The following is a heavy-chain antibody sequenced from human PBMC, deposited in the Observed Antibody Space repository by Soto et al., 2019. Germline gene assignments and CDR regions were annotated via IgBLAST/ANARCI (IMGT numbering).Heavy chain of an antibody. J-gene: IGHJ6*02. CDR1: GGSISSSSYY. D-gene: IGHD5-18*01. V-gene: IGHV4-39*01. CDR3: ACIFSRGSGYGFYYHGMDV. CDR2: IYYSGST. Sequence: PSETMSLTCTVSGGSISSSSYYWGWNRQTPGKGLEWIGSIYYSGSTYYNPSLKSRVTISVDTSKNQFSLKLSSVTAADTAVYYCACIFSRGSGYGFYYHGMDVWGQGTTVTVSS.